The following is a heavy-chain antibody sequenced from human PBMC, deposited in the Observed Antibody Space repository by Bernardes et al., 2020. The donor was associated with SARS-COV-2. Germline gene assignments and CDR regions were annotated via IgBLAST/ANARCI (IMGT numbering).Heavy chain of an antibody. CDR2: IYYSGST. CDR1: GGSVSSGSYY. Sequence: SETLFLTCTVSGGSVSSGSYYWSWIRQPPGKGLEWIGYIYYSGSTNYNPSLKSRVTISVDTSKNQFSLKLSSVTAADTAVYYCARAYYDSSGYYGYEHIIFQ. CDR3: ARAYYDSSGYYGYEHIIFQ. J-gene: IGHJ1*01. V-gene: IGHV4-61*01. D-gene: IGHD3-22*01.